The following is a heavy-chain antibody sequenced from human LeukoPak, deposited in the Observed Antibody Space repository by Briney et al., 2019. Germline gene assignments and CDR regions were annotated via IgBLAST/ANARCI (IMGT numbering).Heavy chain of an antibody. Sequence: PSETLSLTCTVSGYSISSGYYWGWIRQPPGKGLEWIGSIYYSGSTYYNPSLKSRVTISVDTSKNQFSLKLSSVTAADTAVYYCARGGREGGGWYNDYWGQGTLVTVSS. D-gene: IGHD6-19*01. CDR2: IYYSGST. V-gene: IGHV4-38-2*02. J-gene: IGHJ4*02. CDR1: GYSISSGYY. CDR3: ARGGREGGGWYNDY.